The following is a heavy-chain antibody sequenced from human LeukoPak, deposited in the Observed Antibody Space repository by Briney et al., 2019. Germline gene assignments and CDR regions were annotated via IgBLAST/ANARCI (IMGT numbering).Heavy chain of an antibody. J-gene: IGHJ4*02. CDR1: GFTFSSYD. CDR2: ISGSGGST. V-gene: IGHV3-23*01. CDR3: AKDPSYYYDSSGYYPWYFDY. D-gene: IGHD3-22*01. Sequence: GGSLRLSCAASGFTFSSYDMSWNRQAPGKGLEWVSAISGSGGSTYYADSVKGRFTISRDNSKNTLYLQMNSLRAEDTAVYYCAKDPSYYYDSSGYYPWYFDYWGQGSLVTVSS.